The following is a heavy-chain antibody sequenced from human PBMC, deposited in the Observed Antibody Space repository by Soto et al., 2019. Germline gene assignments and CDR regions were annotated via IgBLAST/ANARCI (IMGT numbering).Heavy chain of an antibody. J-gene: IGHJ6*02. CDR3: ARDQLILPAHDFFYGSDV. V-gene: IGHV3-7*03. Sequence: DVHLEESGGGLVQPGESLRLSCEVSGFTLSMYSMTWVRQAPGKGLEWVAKIPQEGIDGHYVDSVKGRFTISRDNAKNSVYLQMNSLRAEDTAVYYCARDQLILPAHDFFYGSDVWGQGAKVTVSS. CDR2: IPQEGIDG. D-gene: IGHD2-21*02. CDR1: GFTLSMYS.